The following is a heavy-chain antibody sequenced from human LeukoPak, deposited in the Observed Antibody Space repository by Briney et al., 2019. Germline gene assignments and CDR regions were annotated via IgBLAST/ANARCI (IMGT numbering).Heavy chain of an antibody. CDR2: ISSSSSYI. D-gene: IGHD3-22*01. CDR3: ARDSARYYDSSGPNPQDV. J-gene: IGHJ6*02. Sequence: PGGSLRLSCAASGFTFSSYSMNWVRQAPGKGLEWVSSISSSSSYIYYADSVKGRFTISRDNAKNSLYLQMNSLRAEDAAVYYCARDSARYYDSSGPNPQDVWGQGTTVTVSS. CDR1: GFTFSSYS. V-gene: IGHV3-21*01.